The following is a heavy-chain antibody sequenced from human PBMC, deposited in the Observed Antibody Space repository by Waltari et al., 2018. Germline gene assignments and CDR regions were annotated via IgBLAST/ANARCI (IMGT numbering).Heavy chain of an antibody. D-gene: IGHD3-10*02. CDR3: ARARSRVQGVSYHYYFDY. J-gene: IGHJ4*02. CDR1: GFTFSSYS. Sequence: EVQLVESGGGLVKPGGSLRLSCAASGFTFSSYSMNWVRQAPGKGLVWVSSISSSSSYIYYADSVKGRFTISRDNAKNSLYLQMNSLRAEDTAVYYCARARSRVQGVSYHYYFDYWGQGTLVTVSS. V-gene: IGHV3-21*01. CDR2: ISSSSSYI.